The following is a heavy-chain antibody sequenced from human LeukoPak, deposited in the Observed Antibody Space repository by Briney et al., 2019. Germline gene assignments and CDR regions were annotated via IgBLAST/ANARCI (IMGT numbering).Heavy chain of an antibody. CDR3: ARQQSPGWFDP. CDR1: GFSLSTSGMR. D-gene: IGHD6-13*01. Sequence: SGPTLVNPTQTLTLTRTFSGFSLSTSGMRVSWIRQPPGKALEWLARIDWDDDKFYSTSLKTRLTISKDTSKNQVVLTMTNMDPVDTATYYCARQQSPGWFDPWGQGTLVTVSS. J-gene: IGHJ5*02. CDR2: IDWDDDK. V-gene: IGHV2-70*04.